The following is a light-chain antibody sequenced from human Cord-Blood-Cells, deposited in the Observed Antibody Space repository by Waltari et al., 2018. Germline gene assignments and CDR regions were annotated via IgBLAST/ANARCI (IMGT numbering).Light chain of an antibody. CDR3: QQYGSSPPLT. V-gene: IGKV3-20*01. Sequence: EIVLTQTPGTLSLCPGDRANLSCRASQSVSSSYLAWYQQKPGQAPRLLIYGASSRATGIPDRFSGSGSGTDFTLTISRLEPEDFAVYYCQQYGSSPPLTFGRGTKVEIK. J-gene: IGKJ4*01. CDR2: GAS. CDR1: QSVSSSY.